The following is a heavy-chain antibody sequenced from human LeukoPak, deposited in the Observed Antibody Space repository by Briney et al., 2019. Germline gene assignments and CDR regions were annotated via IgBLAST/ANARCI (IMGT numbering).Heavy chain of an antibody. J-gene: IGHJ6*02. CDR1: GGSISSYY. Sequence: PSETLSLTCTVSGGSISSYYWSWIRQPPGKGLEWIGYIYYSGSTNYNPSLKSRVTISVDTSKNQFSLKLSSVTAADTAVYYCARDSGSYNRYYYGMDVWGQGTTVTVPS. V-gene: IGHV4-59*01. D-gene: IGHD1-26*01. CDR2: IYYSGST. CDR3: ARDSGSYNRYYYGMDV.